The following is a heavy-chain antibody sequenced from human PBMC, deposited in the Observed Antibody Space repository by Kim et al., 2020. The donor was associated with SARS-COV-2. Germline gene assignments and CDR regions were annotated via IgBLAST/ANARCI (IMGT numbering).Heavy chain of an antibody. J-gene: IGHJ5*02. V-gene: IGHV3-21*01. Sequence: YIYYADSVKGRFTISRDNAKNSLYLQMNSLRAEDTAVYYCASGSSGYFDPWGQGTLVTVSS. CDR3: ASGSSGYFDP. CDR2: YI. D-gene: IGHD3-22*01.